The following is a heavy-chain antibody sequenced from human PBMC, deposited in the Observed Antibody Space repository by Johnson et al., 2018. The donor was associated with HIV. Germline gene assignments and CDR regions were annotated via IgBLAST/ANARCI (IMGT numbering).Heavy chain of an antibody. D-gene: IGHD3-3*01. J-gene: IGHJ3*02. CDR3: ARVEQRSGYYRGGFDI. Sequence: VQLVESGGGLVKPGGSLRLSCAASGFTFSGYDMHWVRQATGKGLEWVSAIGSAGDTHYPGSVKGRFTISRENAKNSLYLQMNSLGAGDTAVYYCARVEQRSGYYRGGFDIWGQGTMVTVSS. CDR2: IGSAGDT. V-gene: IGHV3-13*01. CDR1: GFTFSGYD.